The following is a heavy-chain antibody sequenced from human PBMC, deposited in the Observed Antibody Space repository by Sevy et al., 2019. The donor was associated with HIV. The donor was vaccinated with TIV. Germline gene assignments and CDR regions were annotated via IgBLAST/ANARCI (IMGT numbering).Heavy chain of an antibody. Sequence: GGSLRLSCAASGFTFTYTYMNWVRQAPGKGLEWVGRIKSKRDGGTVDYAAPGKARFTISTDDSKSTLFLQMNSLKADDTAVYYCTSLSYYYGLGSYYASDYWGQGTLVTVSS. CDR2: IKSKRDGGTV. V-gene: IGHV3-15*01. J-gene: IGHJ4*02. D-gene: IGHD3-10*01. CDR1: GFTFTYTY. CDR3: TSLSYYYGLGSYYASDY.